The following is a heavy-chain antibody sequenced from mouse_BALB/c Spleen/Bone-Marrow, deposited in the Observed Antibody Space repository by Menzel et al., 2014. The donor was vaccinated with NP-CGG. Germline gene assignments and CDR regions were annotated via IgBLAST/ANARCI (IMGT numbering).Heavy chain of an antibody. V-gene: IGHV14-3*02. J-gene: IGHJ4*01. CDR2: IDPANGNT. CDR3: ASATTATYYAMDY. D-gene: IGHD1-2*01. Sequence: VQLQQPGAELVKPGASVKLSCTASGFNIKDTYMHWVKQRPEQGLEWIGRIDPANGNTKYDPKFQGKATITTDTSSNTAYLQVSSLTSEDTAVYYCASATTATYYAMDYWGQGTPVTVSS. CDR1: GFNIKDTY.